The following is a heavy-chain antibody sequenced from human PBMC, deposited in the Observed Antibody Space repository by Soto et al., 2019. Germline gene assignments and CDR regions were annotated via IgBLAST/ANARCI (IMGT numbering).Heavy chain of an antibody. J-gene: IGHJ4*02. CDR3: ASGDDSITIFGVVTPPFDY. D-gene: IGHD3-3*01. V-gene: IGHV3-48*01. CDR2: ISSSSSTI. Sequence: GGSLRLSCAASGFTFSSYSMNWVRQAPGKGLEWVSYISSSSSTIYYADSVKGRFTISRDNAKNSLYLQMNSLRAEDTAVYYCASGDDSITIFGVVTPPFDYWGQGTLVTVSS. CDR1: GFTFSSYS.